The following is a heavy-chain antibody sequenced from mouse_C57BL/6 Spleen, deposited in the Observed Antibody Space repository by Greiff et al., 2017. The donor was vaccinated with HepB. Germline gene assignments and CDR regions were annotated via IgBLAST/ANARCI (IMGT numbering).Heavy chain of an antibody. CDR2: IDPSDSYT. D-gene: IGHD1-2*01. CDR3: ARRDYDGWGFAY. CDR1: GYTFTSYW. Sequence: VQLQQPGAELVMPGASVKLSCKASGYTFTSYWMHWVKQRPGQGLEWIGEIDPSDSYTNYNQKFKGKSTLTVDKSSSTAYMQLSSLTSEDSAVYYCARRDYDGWGFAYWGQGTLVTVSA. J-gene: IGHJ3*01. V-gene: IGHV1-69*01.